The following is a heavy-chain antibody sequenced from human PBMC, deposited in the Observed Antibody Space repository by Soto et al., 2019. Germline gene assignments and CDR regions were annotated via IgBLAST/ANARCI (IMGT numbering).Heavy chain of an antibody. CDR3: AKGLINGRWYAED. J-gene: IGHJ4*02. Sequence: EVHLLESGGGLVHPGESLRLSCGASGFTFSSCVMTWVRQAPGKRLEWVSCITDSGTGTYYADSVKGRFTISRDNSKNTMYLQMNNLRAEDTGVYYCAKGLINGRWYAEDWGQGTLVTVSS. V-gene: IGHV3-23*01. CDR1: GFTFSSCV. D-gene: IGHD6-13*01. CDR2: ITDSGTGT.